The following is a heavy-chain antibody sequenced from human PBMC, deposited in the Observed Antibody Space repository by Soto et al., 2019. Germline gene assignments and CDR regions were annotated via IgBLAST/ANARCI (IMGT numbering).Heavy chain of an antibody. CDR2: ISCSSSYI. CDR3: ARVVDYCDPYYYYGTDV. D-gene: IGHD3-22*01. J-gene: IGHJ6*02. Sequence: EVQLVESGGGLVKPGGSLRLSCAASGFTFSSYSMNWVRQAPGKGLEWVSSISCSSSYIYYADSVKGRFTISRDNAKNSLYLQMNSLRAEDTAVYYCARVVDYCDPYYYYGTDVWGQGTTVTVSS. CDR1: GFTFSSYS. V-gene: IGHV3-21*01.